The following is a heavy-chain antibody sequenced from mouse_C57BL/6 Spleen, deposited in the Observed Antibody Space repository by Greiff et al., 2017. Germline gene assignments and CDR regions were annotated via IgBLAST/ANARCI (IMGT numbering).Heavy chain of an antibody. V-gene: IGHV5-9*01. J-gene: IGHJ2*01. CDR3: ARHVWDYFDY. Sequence: EVKVEESGGGLVKPGGSLKLSCAASGFTFSSYTMSWVRQTPEKRLEWVATISGGGGNTYYPDSVKGRFTISRDNAKNTLYLQMSSLRSEDTALYYCARHVWDYFDYWGQGTTLTVSS. CDR2: ISGGGGNT. D-gene: IGHD4-1*01. CDR1: GFTFSSYT.